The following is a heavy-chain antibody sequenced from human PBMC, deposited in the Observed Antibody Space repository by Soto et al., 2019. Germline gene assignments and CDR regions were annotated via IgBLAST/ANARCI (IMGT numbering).Heavy chain of an antibody. CDR3: ARDDAGGSACDLGY. V-gene: IGHV3-30-3*01. D-gene: IGHD1-26*01. J-gene: IGHJ4*02. CDR1: GFTFSSFV. CDR2: ISHDGNKK. Sequence: QVQLVESGGGVFQPGSSRRLPCAASGFTFSSFVMHWLGQPPVKGLEWVAFISHDGNKKYYADSVKGRCTIPRDNSEKTLYLQMDSLRAEDTAVYYCARDDAGGSACDLGYWGQGALVTVSS.